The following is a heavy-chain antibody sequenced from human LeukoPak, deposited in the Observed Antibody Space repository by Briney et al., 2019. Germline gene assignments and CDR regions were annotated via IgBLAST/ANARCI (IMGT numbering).Heavy chain of an antibody. J-gene: IGHJ4*02. V-gene: IGHV3-7*01. CDR2: IKQDGSEK. CDR1: GFTFSSYW. D-gene: IGHD4-23*01. CDR3: ARGHYGGTQFDY. Sequence: GGSLRLSCAASGFTFSSYWMSWVRQAPGKGLEWVANIKQDGSEKYYVDSVKGRFTISRDNAKNSLYLRMNSLRAEGTAVYYCARGHYGGTQFDYWGQGTLVTVSS.